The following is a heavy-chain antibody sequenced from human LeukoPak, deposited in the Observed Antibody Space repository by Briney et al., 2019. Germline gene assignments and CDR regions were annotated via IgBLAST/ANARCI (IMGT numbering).Heavy chain of an antibody. Sequence: GGSLRLSCAASGFTVSSNYMSWVRQAPGKGLEWVSVIYSGGSTYYADSVKGRFTISRDNAKNSLYLQMNSLTAEDTAVYYCARAYSYFYDSSAYRDAFDIWGQGTMVTVSS. D-gene: IGHD3-22*01. CDR1: GFTVSSNY. CDR3: ARAYSYFYDSSAYRDAFDI. CDR2: IYSGGST. J-gene: IGHJ3*02. V-gene: IGHV3-53*01.